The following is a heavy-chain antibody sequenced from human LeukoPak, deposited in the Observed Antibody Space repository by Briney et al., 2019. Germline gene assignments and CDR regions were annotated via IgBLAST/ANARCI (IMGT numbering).Heavy chain of an antibody. D-gene: IGHD6-6*01. CDR2: ISYDGSNK. CDR1: GFTFSSYG. V-gene: IGHV3-30*18. J-gene: IGHJ4*02. CDR3: AKKRALGEVEYSSSYFDY. Sequence: PGRSLKLSCAASGFTFSSYGMHWVRQAPGKGLEWVAVISYDGSNKYYADSVKGRFTISRDNSKNTLYLQMNSLRAEDTAVYYCAKKRALGEVEYSSSYFDYWGQGTLSPSPQ.